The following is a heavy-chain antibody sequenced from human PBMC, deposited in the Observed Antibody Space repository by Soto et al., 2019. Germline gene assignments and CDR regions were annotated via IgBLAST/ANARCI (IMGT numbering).Heavy chain of an antibody. CDR2: IYYSGST. J-gene: IGHJ4*02. Sequence: SETLSLTCTVSGGSISSGGYYWSWIRQHPGKGLEWIGYIYYSGSTYYNPSLKSRVTISVDTSKNQFSLKLSSVTAADTAVYYCARAEAILWFGELPHFDYWGQGTLVTVSS. V-gene: IGHV4-31*03. CDR3: ARAEAILWFGELPHFDY. D-gene: IGHD3-10*01. CDR1: GGSISSGGYY.